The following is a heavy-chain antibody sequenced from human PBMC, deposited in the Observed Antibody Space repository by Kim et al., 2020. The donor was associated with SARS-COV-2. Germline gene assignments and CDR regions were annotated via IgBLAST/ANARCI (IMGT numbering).Heavy chain of an antibody. Sequence: GGSLRLSCIASEFKFDDYWIHWVRQATGEGLVWVSRINGNGRSRSYADSVKGRFTISRDNAKNTVYLQVNNLSAEDTAVYFCARGDTTYGYRVDYWGQGTRVIVSS. J-gene: IGHJ4*02. V-gene: IGHV3-74*01. CDR1: EFKFDDYW. D-gene: IGHD5-18*01. CDR3: ARGDTTYGYRVDY. CDR2: INGNGRSR.